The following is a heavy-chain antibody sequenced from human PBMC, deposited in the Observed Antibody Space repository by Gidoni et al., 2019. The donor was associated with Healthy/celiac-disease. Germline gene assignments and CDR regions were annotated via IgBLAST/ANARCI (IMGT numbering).Heavy chain of an antibody. D-gene: IGHD3-22*01. V-gene: IGHV3-23*01. CDR1: GFTFSRYA. Sequence: EVQLLESGGGLVQPGGSLRLSCAASGFTFSRYAMSWVRQAPGKGLEWVSAISGSGGSTYYADSVKGRFTISRDNSKNTLYLQMNSLRAEDTAVYYCAKDKRKLSGYYWGYWYFDLWGRGTLVTVSS. J-gene: IGHJ2*01. CDR2: ISGSGGST. CDR3: AKDKRKLSGYYWGYWYFDL.